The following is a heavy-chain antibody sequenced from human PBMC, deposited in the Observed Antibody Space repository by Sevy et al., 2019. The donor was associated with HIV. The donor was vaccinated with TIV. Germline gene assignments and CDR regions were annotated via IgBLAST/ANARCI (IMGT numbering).Heavy chain of an antibody. D-gene: IGHD5-12*01. CDR1: GGSISYYY. CDR3: AGAPPVLSASDSLNWFDP. CDR2: IYHTGST. J-gene: IGHJ5*02. V-gene: IGHV4-59*01. Sequence: SETLSLTCSVSGGSISYYYWSWIRQPPGKGLEWIGYIYHTGSTNYNPSLKSRVTTSIDTSKNHFSLKLTSVTAADTAIFYCAGAPPVLSASDSLNWFDPWGQGTLVTVSS.